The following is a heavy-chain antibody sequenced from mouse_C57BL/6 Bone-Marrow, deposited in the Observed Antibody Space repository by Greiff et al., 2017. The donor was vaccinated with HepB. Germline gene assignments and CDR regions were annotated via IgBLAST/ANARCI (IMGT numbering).Heavy chain of an antibody. J-gene: IGHJ1*03. CDR1: GYTFTDYY. D-gene: IGHD1-1*01. CDR2: INPYNGGT. Sequence: VQLQQSGPVLVKPGASVKMSCKASGYTFTDYYMNWVKQSHGKSLEWIGVINPYNGGTSYNQKFKGKATLTVDKSSSTAYMELNSLTSEDSAVYYCARDYYGSIWYFDVWGTGTTVTVSS. CDR3: ARDYYGSIWYFDV. V-gene: IGHV1-19*01.